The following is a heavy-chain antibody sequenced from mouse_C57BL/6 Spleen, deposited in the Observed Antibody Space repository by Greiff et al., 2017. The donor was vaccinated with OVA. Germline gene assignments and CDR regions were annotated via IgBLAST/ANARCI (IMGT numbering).Heavy chain of an antibody. D-gene: IGHD2-2*01. Sequence: VQLQQPGAELVRPGSSVKLSCKASGYTFTSYWMHWVKQRPIQGLEWIGNIDPSDSETHYNQKFKDKATLTVDKSSSTSYMQLSSLTSEDSAVYYCARWGVTYYFDYWGQGTTLTVSS. CDR2: IDPSDSET. CDR1: GYTFTSYW. J-gene: IGHJ2*01. CDR3: ARWGVTYYFDY. V-gene: IGHV1-52*01.